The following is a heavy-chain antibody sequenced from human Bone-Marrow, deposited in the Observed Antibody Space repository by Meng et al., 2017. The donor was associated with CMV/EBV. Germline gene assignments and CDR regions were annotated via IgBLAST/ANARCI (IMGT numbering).Heavy chain of an antibody. CDR1: GFTFSSYS. V-gene: IGHV3-21*01. CDR3: ARCDPPTSSWYEAYYYYYGMDV. J-gene: IGHJ6*02. D-gene: IGHD6-13*01. CDR2: ISSSSSYI. Sequence: GGSLRLSCAASGFTFSSYSMNWVRQAAGKGLEWVSSISSSSSYIYYADSVKGRFTISRDNAKNSLYLQMNSLRAEDTAVYYCARCDPPTSSWYEAYYYYYGMDVWGQGTTVTVSS.